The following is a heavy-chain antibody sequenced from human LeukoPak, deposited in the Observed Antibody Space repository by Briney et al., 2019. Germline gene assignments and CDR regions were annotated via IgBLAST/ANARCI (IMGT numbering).Heavy chain of an antibody. D-gene: IGHD3-10*01. J-gene: IGHJ6*02. V-gene: IGHV3-48*02. CDR1: RFTLRGYT. Sequence: GGSLRLSCVASRFTLRGYTMNWVRQAPGKGLEWISYISSSSIIYYSDSVKGRFTISRDNAKNSLFLQMNSLRDEDTGVYYCAIRGYYGTSYSYYYHALDVWGQGTTVTVSS. CDR2: ISSSSII. CDR3: AIRGYYGTSYSYYYHALDV.